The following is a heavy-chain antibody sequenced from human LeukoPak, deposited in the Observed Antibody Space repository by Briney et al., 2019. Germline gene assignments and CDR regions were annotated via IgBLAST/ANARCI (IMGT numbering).Heavy chain of an antibody. V-gene: IGHV3-30*18. CDR2: ISYDGSNK. J-gene: IGHJ4*02. CDR3: AKDYVTRELRYFDWLPLSY. Sequence: GGSLRLSCAASGLIFSSYWMSWVRQAPGKGLEWVAVISYDGSNKYYADSVKGRFTISRDNSKNTLYLQMNSLRAEDTAVYYCAKDYVTRELRYFDWLPLSYWGQGTLVTVSS. D-gene: IGHD3-9*01. CDR1: GLIFSSYW.